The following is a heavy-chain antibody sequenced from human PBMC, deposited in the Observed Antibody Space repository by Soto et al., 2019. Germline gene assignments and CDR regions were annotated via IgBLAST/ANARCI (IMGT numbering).Heavy chain of an antibody. D-gene: IGHD2-21*01. Sequence: QVHFVQSGAELKKPGSSVRVSCNASGGTFSNYAFSWVRQAPGQGLEWMGGIIPIFGAANYAPQFEDRLTINADKSTSTAYMELRSLRSEDTAVYYCASPRRRVIDGLDYWGQGTLVTVSS. CDR1: GGTFSNYA. CDR3: ASPRRRVIDGLDY. CDR2: IIPIFGAA. V-gene: IGHV1-69*06. J-gene: IGHJ4*02.